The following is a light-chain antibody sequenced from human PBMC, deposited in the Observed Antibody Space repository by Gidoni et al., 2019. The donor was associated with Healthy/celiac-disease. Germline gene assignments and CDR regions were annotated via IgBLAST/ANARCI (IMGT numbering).Light chain of an antibody. Sequence: EIVMTQSPATLSVSPGERATLSCRASQSVSSNLAWYQQKPGQAPRLLIYGASTRATGIPARFSGSGSGTEFTLTISSLQSEDFAVYYCQQGATFXXXTKLEIK. CDR3: QQGAT. J-gene: IGKJ2*01. CDR2: GAS. V-gene: IGKV3-15*01. CDR1: QSVSSN.